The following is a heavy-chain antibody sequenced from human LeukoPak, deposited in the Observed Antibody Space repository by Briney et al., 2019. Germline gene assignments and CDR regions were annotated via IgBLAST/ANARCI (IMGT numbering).Heavy chain of an antibody. J-gene: IGHJ4*02. CDR2: FSLNSGSI. V-gene: IGHV3-9*02. Sequence: PLRLSCTASGLTLRSNYMSWVRQAPGRGLEGVSRFSLNSGSIGYAASVKGRFTISRDNAKNSLYLQMNSLRAEDTALYYCAKDPRSYSGSSGGFDYWGQGALVTVSS. CDR1: GLTLRSNY. D-gene: IGHD6-6*01. CDR3: AKDPRSYSGSSGGFDY.